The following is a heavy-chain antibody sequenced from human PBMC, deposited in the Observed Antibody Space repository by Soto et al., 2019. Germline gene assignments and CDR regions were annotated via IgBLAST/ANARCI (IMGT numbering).Heavy chain of an antibody. J-gene: IGHJ6*02. Sequence: QVHLVQSGAEVAKPGASVKVSCKTSGYTFTAYYIHWVRQAPGQGLEWMGWINPSSGDSKYAQKFQGRVTMTSDTSISTAYLDLSNLRSDDTAVYYCAREGGSAYGMDVWGQGTTVTVSS. CDR1: GYTFTAYY. V-gene: IGHV1-2*02. CDR2: INPSSGDS. D-gene: IGHD1-26*01. CDR3: AREGGSAYGMDV.